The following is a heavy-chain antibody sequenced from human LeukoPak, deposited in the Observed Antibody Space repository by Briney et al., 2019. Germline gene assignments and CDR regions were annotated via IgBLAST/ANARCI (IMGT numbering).Heavy chain of an antibody. Sequence: ASVKVSCKASGYTFTSYDISWVRQAPGQGLEWMGWISAYNGNTNYAQKLQGRVTMTTDTSTSTAYMELRSLRSDDTAVYYCARDRKTWVTMVRGVIIVYGMDVWGKGTTVTVSS. CDR3: ARDRKTWVTMVRGVIIVYGMDV. V-gene: IGHV1-18*04. J-gene: IGHJ6*04. D-gene: IGHD3-10*01. CDR1: GYTFTSYD. CDR2: ISAYNGNT.